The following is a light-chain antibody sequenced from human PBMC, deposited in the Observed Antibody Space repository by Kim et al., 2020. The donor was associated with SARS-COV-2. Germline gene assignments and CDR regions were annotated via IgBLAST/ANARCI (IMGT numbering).Light chain of an antibody. CDR1: SLRSYC. V-gene: IGLV3-19*01. CDR3: NSRDSSGNHLVV. Sequence: GQTVSITSQGDSLRSYCASWYQQKPGQAPVLVIYGKNNRPSGIPDRFSGSSSGNTASLTITGAQAEDEADYYCNSRDSSGNHLVVFGGGTKLTVL. CDR2: GKN. J-gene: IGLJ2*01.